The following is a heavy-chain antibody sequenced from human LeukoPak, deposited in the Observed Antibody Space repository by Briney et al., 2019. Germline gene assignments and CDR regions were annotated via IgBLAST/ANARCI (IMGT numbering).Heavy chain of an antibody. V-gene: IGHV3-30*18. CDR1: GFTFSSYG. CDR3: AKDAAGLGLDY. J-gene: IGHJ4*02. D-gene: IGHD6-19*01. CDR2: ISYDGSNK. Sequence: GGSLRLSCAASGFTFSSYGMHWVRQAPGKGLEWVAVISYDGSNKYYADSVRGRFTISRDNSKNTLYLQMNSLRAEDTAVYYCAKDAAGLGLDYWGQGTLVTVSS.